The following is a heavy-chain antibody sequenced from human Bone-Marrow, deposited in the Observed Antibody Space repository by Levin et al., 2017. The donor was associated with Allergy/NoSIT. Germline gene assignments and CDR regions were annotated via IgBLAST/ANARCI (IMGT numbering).Heavy chain of an antibody. D-gene: IGHD4-17*01. J-gene: IGHJ4*02. CDR2: IWRDGSIT. CDR1: VFTFTKYG. V-gene: IGHV3-33*01. CDR3: AYGDKTFYFDN. Sequence: GGSLRLSCAASVFTFTKYGMHWVRQAPAKGLEWVAMIWRDGSITNYADSVKGRFTISRDNSKNTLSLEMNSLRAEDTAVYYCAYGDKTFYFDNWGQGTLVTVSS.